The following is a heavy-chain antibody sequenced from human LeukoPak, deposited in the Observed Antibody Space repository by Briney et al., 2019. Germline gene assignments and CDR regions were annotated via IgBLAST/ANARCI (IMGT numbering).Heavy chain of an antibody. J-gene: IGHJ5*02. CDR1: GGSISSYF. D-gene: IGHD3-9*01. Sequence: PSETLSLTCTVSGGSISSYFWSWIRQPPGKGLEWIGYIYYSGSTNYNPSLKSRVTISVDTSKNQFSLKLSSVTAADTAVYYCARAGSYDILFDWFDPWGQGTLVTVSS. CDR2: IYYSGST. CDR3: ARAGSYDILFDWFDP. V-gene: IGHV4-59*01.